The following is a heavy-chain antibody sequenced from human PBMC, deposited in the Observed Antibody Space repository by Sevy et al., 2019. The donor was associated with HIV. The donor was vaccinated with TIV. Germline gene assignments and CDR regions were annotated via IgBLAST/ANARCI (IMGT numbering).Heavy chain of an antibody. CDR3: ARVYCSGGSCYRDYYYYYGMDV. Sequence: ASVKVSCKASGGTFSSYAISWVRQAPGQGLEWMGGIIPIFGTANYAQKFQGRVTITAGESTRTANMELSSLRSEDTAVYYCARVYCSGGSCYRDYYYYYGMDVWGQGTTVTVSS. J-gene: IGHJ6*02. CDR2: IIPIFGTA. D-gene: IGHD2-15*01. CDR1: GGTFSSYA. V-gene: IGHV1-69*13.